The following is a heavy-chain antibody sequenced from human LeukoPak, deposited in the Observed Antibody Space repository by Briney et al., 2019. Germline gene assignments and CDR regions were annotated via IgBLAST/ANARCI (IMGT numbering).Heavy chain of an antibody. Sequence: AGGSLRLSCAASGFTFSSYSMNWVRQAPGKGLEWVSGISWNSGRIGYADSVKGRFTISRDNAKNSLYLQMNSLRAEDMALYYCAKGSYGSGSYPDYWGQGTLVTVSS. CDR3: AKGSYGSGSYPDY. D-gene: IGHD3-10*01. CDR2: ISWNSGRI. V-gene: IGHV3-9*03. J-gene: IGHJ4*02. CDR1: GFTFSSYS.